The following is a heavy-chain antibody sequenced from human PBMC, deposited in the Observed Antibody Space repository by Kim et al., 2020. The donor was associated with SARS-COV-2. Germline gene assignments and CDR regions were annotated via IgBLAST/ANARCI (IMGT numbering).Heavy chain of an antibody. J-gene: IGHJ4*02. V-gene: IGHV3-9*01. CDR2: ISWNSGSI. Sequence: GGSLRLSCAASGFTFDDYAMHWVRQAPGKGLEWVSGISWNSGSIGYADSVKGRFTISRDNAKNSLYLQMNSLRAEDTALYYCAKEEGASSCWGQGTLVTVSS. D-gene: IGHD6-13*01. CDR1: GFTFDDYA. CDR3: AKEEGASSC.